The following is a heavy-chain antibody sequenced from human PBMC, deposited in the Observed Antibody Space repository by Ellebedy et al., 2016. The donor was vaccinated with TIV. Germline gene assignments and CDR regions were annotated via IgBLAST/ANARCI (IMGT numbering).Heavy chain of an antibody. Sequence: AASVKVSCTVSGYTLTELSMHWVRQAPGKGLEWMGAFDREDGETIYAQKFQGRLTMTEDTSTDTAYMELSSLRSEDTAVYYCATEGYTDYENWYFDNWGRGTLVTVSS. D-gene: IGHD5-12*01. CDR1: GYTLTELS. CDR3: ATEGYTDYENWYFDN. V-gene: IGHV1-24*01. CDR2: FDREDGET. J-gene: IGHJ2*01.